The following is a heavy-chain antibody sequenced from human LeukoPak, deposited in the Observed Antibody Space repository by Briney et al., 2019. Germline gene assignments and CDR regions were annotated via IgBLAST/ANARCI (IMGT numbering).Heavy chain of an antibody. CDR1: GYSFTNYW. V-gene: IGHV5-51*01. CDR3: ARRESSGSIDY. Sequence: PGESLKISCKGSGYSFTNYWIGWVRQVPGKGLEWMGIIQPGDSDTRYSPSFQGQATISADKSISTTYLQWSGLKASDTAMYYCARRESSGSIDYWGQGTLVTVSS. D-gene: IGHD6-19*01. J-gene: IGHJ4*02. CDR2: IQPGDSDT.